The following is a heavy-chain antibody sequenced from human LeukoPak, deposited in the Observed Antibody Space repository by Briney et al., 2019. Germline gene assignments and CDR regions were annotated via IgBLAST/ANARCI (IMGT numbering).Heavy chain of an antibody. CDR1: GYTFSNYG. CDR3: ARSLGDSSGYYPLPFDY. V-gene: IGHV1-18*01. D-gene: IGHD3-22*01. CDR2: ISGYNGNT. J-gene: IGHJ4*02. Sequence: ASVKVSSKASGYTFSNYGITWVRQAPGQGLEWMGWISGYNGNTNFAQKLQGRVSMTTDTSTYTSDMELRSLRSDDTAVYYCARSLGDSSGYYPLPFDYWGQGTLVIVSS.